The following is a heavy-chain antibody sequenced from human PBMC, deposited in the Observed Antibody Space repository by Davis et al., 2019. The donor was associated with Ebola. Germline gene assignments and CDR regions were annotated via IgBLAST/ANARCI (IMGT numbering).Heavy chain of an antibody. J-gene: IGHJ6*02. CDR1: GGSFSGYY. D-gene: IGHD3-10*01. CDR3: ARLVHYGSGSYYVGYGMDV. Sequence: MPSETLSLTCAVYGGSFSGYYWSWIRQPPGKGLEWIGYTYYSGSTNYNPSLKSRVTISVDTSKNQFSLKLSSVTAADTAVYYCARLVHYGSGSYYVGYGMDVWGQGTTVTVSS. V-gene: IGHV4-59*12. CDR2: TYYSGST.